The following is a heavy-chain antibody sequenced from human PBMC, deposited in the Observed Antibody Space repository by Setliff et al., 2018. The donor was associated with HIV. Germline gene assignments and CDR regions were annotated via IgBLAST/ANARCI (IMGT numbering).Heavy chain of an antibody. CDR3: ARGAIAAAGDFDY. CDR1: GGPIRSPNW. Sequence: SETLSLTCTVSGGPIRSPNWWSWVRQPPGKGLEWIGEIFHGGNTNYSPSLESRVTLSVDKSKNQFSLRLSSVTAADTAVYYCARGAIAAAGDFDYWGQGTLVTVSS. D-gene: IGHD6-13*01. J-gene: IGHJ4*02. CDR2: IFHGGNT. V-gene: IGHV4-4*02.